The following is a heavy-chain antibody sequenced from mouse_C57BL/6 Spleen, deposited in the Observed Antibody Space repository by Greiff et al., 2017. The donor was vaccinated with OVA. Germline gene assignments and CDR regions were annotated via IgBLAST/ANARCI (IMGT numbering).Heavy chain of an antibody. V-gene: IGHV1-69*01. Sequence: QVQLQQSGAELVMPGASVKLSCKASGYTFTSYWMHWVKQRPGQGLEWIGEIDPSDSYTNYNQKFKGKSTLTVDKSSSTAYMQLSSLTSEDSAVYYCARSDYGNYFDVWGTGTTVTVSS. J-gene: IGHJ1*03. D-gene: IGHD2-1*01. CDR1: GYTFTSYW. CDR2: IDPSDSYT. CDR3: ARSDYGNYFDV.